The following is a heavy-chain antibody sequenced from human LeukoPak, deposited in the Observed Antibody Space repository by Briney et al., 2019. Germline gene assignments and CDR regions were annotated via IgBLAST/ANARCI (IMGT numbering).Heavy chain of an antibody. Sequence: GGSLRLSCVGSGFNFYEYAMHWVRQPPGKGLEWVSGISSNSDDIGYADSVRGRFTISRDSAKKSLYLQMNSLRAEDTALYYCAKDRYCTSSSCPIDYWGRGTLVTVSS. D-gene: IGHD2-15*01. CDR1: GFNFYEYA. J-gene: IGHJ4*02. CDR2: ISSNSDDI. CDR3: AKDRYCTSSSCPIDY. V-gene: IGHV3-9*01.